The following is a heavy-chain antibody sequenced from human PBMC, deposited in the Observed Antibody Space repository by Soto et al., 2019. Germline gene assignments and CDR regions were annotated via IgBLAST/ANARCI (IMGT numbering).Heavy chain of an antibody. J-gene: IGHJ4*02. D-gene: IGHD2-2*01. Sequence: SETLSLTCAVYGGSFSGYYWSWIRQPPGKGLEWIGEINHSGSTNYTPSLKSRVTISVDTSKNQFSLKLSSVTAADTAVFYCARLIRCKTTSCYFDYWGQGTLVTVS. CDR3: ARLIRCKTTSCYFDY. CDR1: GGSFSGYY. CDR2: INHSGST. V-gene: IGHV4-34*01.